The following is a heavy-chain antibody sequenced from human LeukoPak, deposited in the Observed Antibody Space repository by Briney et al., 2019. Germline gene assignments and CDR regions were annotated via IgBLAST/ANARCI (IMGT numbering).Heavy chain of an antibody. Sequence: PSETLSLTCTVSGYSISSGYYWGWIRQPPGKGLEWIGGIYHSGSTYYNPSLKSRVTISVDTSKNQFSLELSSVTAADTAVYYCARPYGSGSSVDDTFDIWGQGTMVIVSS. CDR2: IYHSGST. CDR1: GYSISSGYY. D-gene: IGHD3-10*01. J-gene: IGHJ3*02. V-gene: IGHV4-38-2*02. CDR3: ARPYGSGSSVDDTFDI.